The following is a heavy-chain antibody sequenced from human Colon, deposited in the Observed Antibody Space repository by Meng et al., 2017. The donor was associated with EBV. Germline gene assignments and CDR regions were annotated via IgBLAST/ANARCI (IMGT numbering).Heavy chain of an antibody. D-gene: IGHD2-15*01. CDR1: GFTFSSSA. V-gene: IGHV3-23*04. J-gene: IGHJ4*02. CDR2: ISGSGLST. Sequence: VHLVGSGGGVVQPGRSLRLSCAASGFTFSSSALSWVRQAPGRGLEWVSTISGSGLSTYYADSVKGRFTISRDNSKNTLYLQMNSLRAEDTALYYCATALYWGQGTLVTVSS. CDR3: ATALY.